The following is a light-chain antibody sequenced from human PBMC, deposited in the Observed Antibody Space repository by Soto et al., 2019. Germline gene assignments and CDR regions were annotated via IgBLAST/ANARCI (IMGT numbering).Light chain of an antibody. J-gene: IGKJ3*01. CDR2: GAS. CDR1: QDIRKY. Sequence: DIQMTQSPSSLSASVGDRVTITCQASQDIRKYLSWYQQKPGRAPKLLIYGASNLETGVPSRFCGSGYGTDFTFTISSLQPEDIATYYCQHYDNLPPFTFGPGTKVAIK. V-gene: IGKV1-33*01. CDR3: QHYDNLPPFT.